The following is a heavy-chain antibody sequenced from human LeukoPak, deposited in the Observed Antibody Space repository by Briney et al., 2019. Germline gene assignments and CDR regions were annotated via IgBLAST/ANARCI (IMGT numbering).Heavy chain of an antibody. Sequence: SETLSLACTVSSGSMNRYYWGWVRQPAGRGLEWIGRIYTTGTTVYYPAPKSRLTMSVDTSNRNFFFNLRHVSAADTPTFYRGRHGYTASHYFLDYWSQGTLVSVSS. V-gene: IGHV4-4*07. J-gene: IGHJ4*02. CDR3: GRHGYTASHYFLDY. CDR1: SGSMNRYY. D-gene: IGHD3-16*01. CDR2: IYTTGTT.